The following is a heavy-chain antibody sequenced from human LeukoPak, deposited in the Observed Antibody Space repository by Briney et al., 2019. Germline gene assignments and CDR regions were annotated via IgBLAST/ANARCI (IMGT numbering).Heavy chain of an antibody. CDR3: ARAKWELLGS. J-gene: IGHJ5*02. CDR2: IYYTGST. CDR1: GGSVSSGSYY. V-gene: IGHV4-61*01. Sequence: PSETLSLTCTVSGGSVSSGSYYWSWIRQPPGKGLEWIGYIYYTGSTNYNPSLKSRVTISLDTSKNQFSLKLSSVTAADTAVYYCARAKWELLGSWGQGTLVTVSS. D-gene: IGHD1-26*01.